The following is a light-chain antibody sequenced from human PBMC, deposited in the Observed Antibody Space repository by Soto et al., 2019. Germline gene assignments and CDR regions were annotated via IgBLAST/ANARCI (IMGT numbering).Light chain of an antibody. V-gene: IGKV1-5*01. CDR2: DAS. Sequence: DMQMTRSRSTLSASVGDRVTITCRASQSISSWLAWYQQKPGKAPKLLIYDASSLESGVPSRFSGSGSGTEFTLTISSLQPDDFATYYCQQYNSYSWTLGQGTKVDIK. J-gene: IGKJ1*01. CDR1: QSISSW. CDR3: QQYNSYSWT.